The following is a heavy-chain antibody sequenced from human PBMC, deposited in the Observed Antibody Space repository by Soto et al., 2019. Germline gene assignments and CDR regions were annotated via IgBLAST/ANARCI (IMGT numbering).Heavy chain of an antibody. J-gene: IGHJ6*02. CDR1: FAFSSHT. CDR3: AKDGCGDCYPNPQWYCYGIDV. V-gene: IGHV3-30*02. CDR2: IWHDRSNK. Sequence: FAFSSHTIHWVRQAPGKGLEWVAFIWHDRSNKQYGGSVMGRFTVSRDNSKSTLFLQMNSLRAEDTAVYYCAKDGCGDCYPNPQWYCYGIDVWGQGTRVTVS. D-gene: IGHD2-21*02.